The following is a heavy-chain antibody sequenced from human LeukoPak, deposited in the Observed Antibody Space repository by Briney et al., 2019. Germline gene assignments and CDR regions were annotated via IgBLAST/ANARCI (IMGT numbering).Heavy chain of an antibody. CDR3: ATSRYDSSGYYGIIGY. J-gene: IGHJ4*02. Sequence: GGSLRLSCAASGFTFSSYWMSWVRQAPGKGLEWVSSITSSSIYIYYADSMKGRFTISRDNAKNSLYLQMNSLRAEDTAVYYCATSRYDSSGYYGIIGYWGQGTLVTVSS. CDR2: ITSSSIYI. D-gene: IGHD3-22*01. V-gene: IGHV3-21*01. CDR1: GFTFSSYW.